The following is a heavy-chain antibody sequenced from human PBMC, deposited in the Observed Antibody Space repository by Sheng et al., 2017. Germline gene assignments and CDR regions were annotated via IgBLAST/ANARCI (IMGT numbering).Heavy chain of an antibody. D-gene: IGHD3-22*01. CDR1: GFTFSSYG. Sequence: QVQLVESGGGVVQPGRSLRLSCAASGFTFSSYGMHWVRQAPGKGLEWVAVIWYDGSNKYYADSVKGRFTISRDNSKNTLYLQMNSLRAEDTAVYYCARDYYDSSGYFYYYGMDVWDQGP. CDR3: ARDYYDSSGYFYYYGMDV. V-gene: IGHV3-33*01. CDR2: IWYDGSNK. J-gene: IGHJ6*02.